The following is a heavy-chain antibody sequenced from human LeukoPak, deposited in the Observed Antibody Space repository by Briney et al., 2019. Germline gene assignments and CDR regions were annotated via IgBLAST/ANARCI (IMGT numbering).Heavy chain of an antibody. D-gene: IGHD3-16*01. CDR2: IRGSSET. CDR1: GLSFSSFA. J-gene: IGHJ4*02. V-gene: IGHV3-23*01. CDR3: AKASWVSSTDAVR. Sequence: PGGSLRLSCAASGLSFSSFAMSWVRQGPARGLEWVSSIRGSSETFYADSVKGRFTLSSDSSRNTVYFQLNNLRVEDTTIYYCAKASWVSSTDAVRWGQGTLVTVSS.